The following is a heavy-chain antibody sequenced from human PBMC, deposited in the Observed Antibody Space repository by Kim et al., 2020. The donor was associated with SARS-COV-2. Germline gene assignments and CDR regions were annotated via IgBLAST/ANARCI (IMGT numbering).Heavy chain of an antibody. CDR2: ST. Sequence: STNYTHSRKSRVHISVDTSKNQFSLKLSSVPAADTAVYYCGGYSSSGFDYWGQGTLVTVSS. V-gene: IGHV4-4*09. D-gene: IGHD6-6*01. J-gene: IGHJ4*02. CDR3: GGYSSSGFDY.